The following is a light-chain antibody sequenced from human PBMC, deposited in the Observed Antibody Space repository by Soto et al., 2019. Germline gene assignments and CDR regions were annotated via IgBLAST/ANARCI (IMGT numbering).Light chain of an antibody. V-gene: IGKV1-39*01. Sequence: DIQMTQSPSSLSASVGDRVTITCRASQSISTYLNWYQQKPGTAPKLLIYAASSLQSGVPSRFSGSGSGTDFSLTISSLQPEDFVTYYCQHSYRTSLTFGGGTKVDIK. CDR3: QHSYRTSLT. CDR2: AAS. J-gene: IGKJ4*01. CDR1: QSISTY.